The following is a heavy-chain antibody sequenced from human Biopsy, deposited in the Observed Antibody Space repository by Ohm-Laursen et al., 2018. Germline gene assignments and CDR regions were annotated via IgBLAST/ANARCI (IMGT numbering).Heavy chain of an antibody. D-gene: IGHD1-1*01. V-gene: IGHV1-24*01. Sequence: ASVKVSCKVSGYTLNELSMHWVRQVPGKGLEWMGGFAPENGKTVYAQNFQARVSLTEDTSTDTAYMELRSLRSEDTAVYYCAADVNVWNVNYWGQGTQVTVSS. CDR3: AADVNVWNVNY. J-gene: IGHJ4*02. CDR2: FAPENGKT. CDR1: GYTLNELS.